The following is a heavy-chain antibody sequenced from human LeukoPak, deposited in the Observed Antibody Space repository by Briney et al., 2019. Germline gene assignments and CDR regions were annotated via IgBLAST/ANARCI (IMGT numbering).Heavy chain of an antibody. CDR2: INHSGST. V-gene: IGHV4-34*01. CDR1: GGSFSGYY. J-gene: IGHJ4*02. Sequence: PSETLSLTCAVYGGSFSGYYWSWIRQPPGKGLEWIGEINHSGSTNYNPSLKSRVTISVDTSKNQFSLKLSSVTAADTAVYYCAREMCSGGSCYSGLFDYWGQGTLVTVSS. D-gene: IGHD2-15*01. CDR3: AREMCSGGSCYSGLFDY.